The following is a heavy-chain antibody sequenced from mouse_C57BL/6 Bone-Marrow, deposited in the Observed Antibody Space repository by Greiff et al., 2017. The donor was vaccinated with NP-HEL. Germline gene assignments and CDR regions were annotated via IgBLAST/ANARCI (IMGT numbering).Heavy chain of an antibody. V-gene: IGHV5-16*01. CDR1: GFTFSDYY. CDR2: INYDGSST. CDR3: AREGGLRRRTYAMDY. J-gene: IGHJ4*01. Sequence: EVQGVESEGGLVQPGSSMQLSCTTSGFTFSDYYMAWVRQVPEKGLDWVANINYDGSSTYYLDSLKSRFIISRDNAKNILYLQMSSLKSEDTATYYCAREGGLRRRTYAMDYWGQGTSVTVSS. D-gene: IGHD2-4*01.